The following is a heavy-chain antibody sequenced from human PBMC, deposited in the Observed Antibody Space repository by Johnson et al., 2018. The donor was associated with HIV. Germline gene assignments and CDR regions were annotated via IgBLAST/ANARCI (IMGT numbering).Heavy chain of an antibody. CDR1: GFTFSDYY. Sequence: VQLVESGGGVVRPGGSLRLSCAASGFTFSDYYMSWVRQAPGKGLEWVSVIYSGGSTYYADSVKGRFTISRDNSKNTLYLQMNSVRAEDTAVYYCARGLGSRSAFDIWGQGTKVSVSS. CDR3: ARGLGSRSAFDI. CDR2: IYSGGST. D-gene: IGHD2-2*01. J-gene: IGHJ3*02. V-gene: IGHV3-66*01.